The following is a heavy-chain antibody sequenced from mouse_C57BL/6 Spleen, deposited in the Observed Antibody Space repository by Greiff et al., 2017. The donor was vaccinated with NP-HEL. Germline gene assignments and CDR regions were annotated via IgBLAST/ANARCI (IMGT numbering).Heavy chain of an antibody. Sequence: EVMLVESGGGLVQSGRSLRLSCATSGFTFSDFYMEWVRQAPGKGLEWIAASRNKANDYTTEYSASVKGRFIVSRDTSQSILYLQMNALRAEDTAIYYCARDAYDGIDYYGSSYVYFDVWGTGTTVTVSS. CDR3: ARDAYDGIDYYGSSYVYFDV. CDR1: GFTFSDFY. CDR2: SRNKANDYTT. D-gene: IGHD1-1*01. J-gene: IGHJ1*03. V-gene: IGHV7-1*01.